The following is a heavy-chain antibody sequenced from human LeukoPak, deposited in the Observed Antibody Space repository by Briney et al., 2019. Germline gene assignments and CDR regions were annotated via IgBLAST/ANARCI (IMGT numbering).Heavy chain of an antibody. CDR3: ARDHASEPSRDY. J-gene: IGHJ4*02. CDR2: ISSSSNTI. V-gene: IGHV3-48*04. Sequence: GGSLRLSCAASGFTFSSYSMNWVRQAPGKGLEWVSYISSSSNTIYYADSVKGRFTISRDNAKNSLYLQMNSLRAEDTAVYYCARDHASEPSRDYWGQGTLVTVSS. CDR1: GFTFSSYS. D-gene: IGHD1-14*01.